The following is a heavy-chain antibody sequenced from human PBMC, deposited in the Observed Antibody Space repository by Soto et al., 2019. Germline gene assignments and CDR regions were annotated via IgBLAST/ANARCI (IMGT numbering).Heavy chain of an antibody. CDR2: IVVGSGNT. J-gene: IGHJ6*02. D-gene: IGHD6-19*01. V-gene: IGHV1-58*01. CDR3: AITPGWFAGMAV. CDR1: GFTFTSSA. Sequence: ASVKVSCKASGFTFTSSAVQWVRQARGQRLEWIGWIVVGSGNTNYAQKFQERVTITRDMSTSTAYMELSSLRSEDTAVYYCAITPGWFAGMAVWGQGTTVTVSS.